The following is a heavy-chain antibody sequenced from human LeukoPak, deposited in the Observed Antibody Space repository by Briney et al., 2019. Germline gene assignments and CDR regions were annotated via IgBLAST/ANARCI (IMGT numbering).Heavy chain of an antibody. J-gene: IGHJ4*02. V-gene: IGHV3-23*01. CDR1: GFTVSSNS. CDR3: ARYGSGSYYPFDY. D-gene: IGHD3-10*01. Sequence: PGGSLRLSCTVSGFTVSSNSMSWVRQAPGKGLEWVSAISGSGGSTYYADSVKGRFTISRDNSKNTLYLQMNSLRAEDTAVYYCARYGSGSYYPFDYWGQGTLVTVSS. CDR2: ISGSGGST.